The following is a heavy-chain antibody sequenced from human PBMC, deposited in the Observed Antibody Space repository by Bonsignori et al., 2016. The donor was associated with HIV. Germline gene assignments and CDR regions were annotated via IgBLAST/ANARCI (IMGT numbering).Heavy chain of an antibody. D-gene: IGHD3-3*01. CDR1: GLTFSDYY. CDR3: AKLYDFWSGSNWFDP. J-gene: IGHJ5*02. Sequence: GESLKISCAASGLTFSDYYMSWIRQAPGKGLEWVSYISSSGITTYYADSVKGRFTISRDNAKNSVYLQMNSLRVGDTAVYYCAKLYDFWSGSNWFDPWGQGTLVTVSS. CDR2: ISSSGITT. V-gene: IGHV3-11*01.